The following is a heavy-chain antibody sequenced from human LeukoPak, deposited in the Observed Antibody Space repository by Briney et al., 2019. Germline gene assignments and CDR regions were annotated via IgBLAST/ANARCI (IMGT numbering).Heavy chain of an antibody. CDR1: GGYISSSSDN. CDR3: ARQGRATVVMYMDD. D-gene: IGHD4-23*01. Sequence: PSETLSLTCSVSGGYISSSSDNWGWIRQPPGTGLEWIGSIYYTGITYYNPSLMSRVSMSVDTSKNQFSLRLSSVTAADTAMYYCARQGRATVVMYMDDWGKGTTVTVSS. CDR2: IYYTGIT. J-gene: IGHJ6*03. V-gene: IGHV4-39*01.